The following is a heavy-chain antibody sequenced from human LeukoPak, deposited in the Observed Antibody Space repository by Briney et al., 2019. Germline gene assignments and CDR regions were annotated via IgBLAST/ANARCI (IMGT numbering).Heavy chain of an antibody. D-gene: IGHD1-26*01. CDR2: INWNSGSI. J-gene: IGHJ4*02. CDR1: GFTFDDYA. Sequence: GRSLRLSCAASGFTFDDYAMHWVRQAPGKGLEWVSGINWNSGSIVYADSVKGRFTISRYNAKNSLYLQMNSLRAEDTALYYCAKDPHRGSYSFYFDYWGQGTLVTVSS. CDR3: AKDPHRGSYSFYFDY. V-gene: IGHV3-9*01.